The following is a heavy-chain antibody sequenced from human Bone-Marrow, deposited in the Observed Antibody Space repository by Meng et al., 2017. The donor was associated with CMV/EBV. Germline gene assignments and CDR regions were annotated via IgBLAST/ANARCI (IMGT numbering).Heavy chain of an antibody. CDR1: SSSGYY. V-gene: IGHV4-34*01. CDR3: AREPRITMVRGVIHKEVDY. CDR2: INHSGST. D-gene: IGHD3-10*01. J-gene: IGHJ4*02. Sequence: SSSGYYWSWIRQPPGKGLEWIGEINHSGSTNYNPSLKSRVTISVDTSKNQFSLKLSSVTVADTAVYYCAREPRITMVRGVIHKEVDYWGQGTLVTVSS.